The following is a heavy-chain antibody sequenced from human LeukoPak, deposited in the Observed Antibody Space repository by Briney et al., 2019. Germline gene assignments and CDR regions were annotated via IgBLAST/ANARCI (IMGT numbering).Heavy chain of an antibody. CDR3: ARLQGWVAAL. Sequence: SETRSLTCTVSGVSISSYYWSWIRQPAGKGLEWIGRIYSTGTTSYNPSLQSRLTMSVDTSKKQFSLKLNSVTAADTAVYFCARLQGWVAALWGQGTLVTVSS. D-gene: IGHD6-13*01. CDR2: IYSTGTT. J-gene: IGHJ4*02. V-gene: IGHV4-4*07. CDR1: GVSISSYY.